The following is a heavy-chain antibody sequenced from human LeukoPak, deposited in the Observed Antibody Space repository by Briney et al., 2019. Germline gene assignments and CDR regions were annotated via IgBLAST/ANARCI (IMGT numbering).Heavy chain of an antibody. CDR1: GGSFSGYY. Sequence: SETLSLTCAVYGGSFSGYYWSWIRQPPGKGLEWIGEINHSGSTNYNPSLKSRVTISVDTSKNQFSLNLSSVTAADTAVYYCARGPLGYCSGGSCYTLFDYWGQGTLVTVSS. J-gene: IGHJ4*02. V-gene: IGHV4-34*01. D-gene: IGHD2-15*01. CDR3: ARGPLGYCSGGSCYTLFDY. CDR2: INHSGST.